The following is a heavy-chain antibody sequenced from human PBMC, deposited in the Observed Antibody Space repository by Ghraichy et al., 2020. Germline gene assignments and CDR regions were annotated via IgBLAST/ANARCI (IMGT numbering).Heavy chain of an antibody. CDR2: ISWNSGSI. J-gene: IGHJ4*02. CDR1: GFTFDDYA. Sequence: GGSLRLSCAASGFTFDDYAMHWIRQAPGKGLEWVSGISWNSGSIGYADSVKGRFTISRDNAKNSLYLQMNSLRAEDTALYYCAKDSHFTAMVPSFDYWGQGTLVTVSS. V-gene: IGHV3-9*01. CDR3: AKDSHFTAMVPSFDY. D-gene: IGHD5-18*01.